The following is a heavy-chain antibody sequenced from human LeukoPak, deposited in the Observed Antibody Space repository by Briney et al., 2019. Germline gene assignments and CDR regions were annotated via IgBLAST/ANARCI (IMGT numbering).Heavy chain of an antibody. CDR3: AKDYIVVVPAAVSEDAFDI. Sequence: GGSLRLSCAASGFTISSYAMSWVRQAPGKGLEWVSAISGSGGSTYYADSVKGRFTISRDNSKNTLYLQMNSLRAEDTAVYYCAKDYIVVVPAAVSEDAFDIWGQGTMVTVSS. J-gene: IGHJ3*02. CDR2: ISGSGGST. V-gene: IGHV3-23*01. D-gene: IGHD2-2*01. CDR1: GFTISSYA.